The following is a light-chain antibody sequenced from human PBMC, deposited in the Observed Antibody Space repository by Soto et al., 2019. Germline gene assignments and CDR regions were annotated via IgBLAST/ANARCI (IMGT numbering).Light chain of an antibody. CDR2: DAY. Sequence: VLTQSPVTLSLSPWARATLSCRASQSFRGLLAWYQQKPGQAPRLLIYDAYNRATGIPPRFSGSGSGTDFTLTISSLEPEDSAVYYCQQRHMCPITFGQGTRLEI. CDR1: QSFRGL. J-gene: IGKJ5*01. CDR3: QQRHMCPIT. V-gene: IGKV3-11*01.